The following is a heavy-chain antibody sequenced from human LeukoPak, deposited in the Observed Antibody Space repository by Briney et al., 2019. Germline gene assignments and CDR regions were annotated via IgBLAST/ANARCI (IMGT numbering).Heavy chain of an antibody. CDR3: ARDNSVEDTAWWFDP. D-gene: IGHD4-23*01. CDR2: INPSGGST. CDR1: GYTFTSYG. V-gene: IGHV1-46*01. Sequence: GASVKVSCKASGYTFTSYGISWVRQAPGQGLEWMGIINPSGGSTSYAQKFQGRVTVTRDMSTSTDYMELSSLRSEDTAVYYCARDNSVEDTAWWFDPWGQGTLVTVSS. J-gene: IGHJ5*02.